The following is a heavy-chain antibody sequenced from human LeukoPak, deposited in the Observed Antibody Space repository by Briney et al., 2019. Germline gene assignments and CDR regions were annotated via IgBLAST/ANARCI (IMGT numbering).Heavy chain of an antibody. Sequence: SQTLSLTCTVSGGSISSGGYYWSWIRQHPGKGLEWIGYIYYSGSTYYNPSLKSRVTISVDTSKNQFSLKLSSVTAADTAVHYCARVPVYYYYGMDVWGQGTTVTVPS. CDR3: ARVPVYYYYGMDV. J-gene: IGHJ6*02. CDR1: GGSISSGGYY. V-gene: IGHV4-31*03. D-gene: IGHD1-14*01. CDR2: IYYSGST.